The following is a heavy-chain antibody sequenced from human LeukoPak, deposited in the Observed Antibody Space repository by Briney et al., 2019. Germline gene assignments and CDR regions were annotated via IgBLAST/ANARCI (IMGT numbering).Heavy chain of an antibody. V-gene: IGHV1-58*02. CDR2: IVVGSGNT. D-gene: IGHD3-3*01. J-gene: IGHJ6*02. CDR1: GFTFTSSA. Sequence: SVKVSCKASGFTFTSSAMQWVRQARGQRLEWIGWIVVGSGNTNYAQKFQERVTITRDMSTSTAYMELSSLRSEDTAVYYCAADPSGPFYYYGMDVWGQGTTATVSS. CDR3: AADPSGPFYYYGMDV.